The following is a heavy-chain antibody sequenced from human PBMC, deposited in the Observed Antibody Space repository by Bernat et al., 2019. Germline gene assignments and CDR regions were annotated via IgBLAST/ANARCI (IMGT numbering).Heavy chain of an antibody. D-gene: IGHD4-17*01. CDR2: IYSSGST. CDR1: GGSISSYY. V-gene: IGHV4-59*01. CDR3: ARAHGDRDAFDI. J-gene: IGHJ3*02. Sequence: QVQLQESGPGLVKPSETLSLTCTVSGGSISSYYWSWIRQPPGKGLAWIGYIYSSGSTNYNPALKSRVTISVDTSKNQFSLKLSSVTAADTAVYYCARAHGDRDAFDIWGQGTMVTVSS.